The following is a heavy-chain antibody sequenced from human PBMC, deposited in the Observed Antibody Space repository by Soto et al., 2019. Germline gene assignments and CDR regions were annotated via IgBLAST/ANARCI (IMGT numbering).Heavy chain of an antibody. CDR3: ARGRYCLTGRCFPNWFDS. CDR1: GDSISTVDYF. CDR2: IYKSATT. D-gene: IGHD2-15*01. V-gene: IGHV4-30-4*01. Sequence: TLSLTCSVSGDSISTVDYFWAWIRQPPGQALEYIGYIYKSATTYYNPSFESRVAISLDTSKSQFSLNVTSVTAADTAVYFCARGRYCLTGRCFPNWFDSWGQGTLVTLSS. J-gene: IGHJ5*01.